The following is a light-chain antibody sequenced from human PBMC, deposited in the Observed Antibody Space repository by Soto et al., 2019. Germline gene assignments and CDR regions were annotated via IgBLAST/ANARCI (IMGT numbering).Light chain of an antibody. V-gene: IGLV2-14*01. CDR2: DVS. CDR1: SSDVGGYNY. CDR3: CSYTSSSTLVV. J-gene: IGLJ2*01. Sequence: QSALTQPASVSGPPGQSITISCSGTSSDVGGYNYVSWYQQHPGKAPKLMIYDVSNRPSGVSNRFSGSKSGNTASLTISGLQAEDEADYYCCSYTSSSTLVVFGGGTKLTVL.